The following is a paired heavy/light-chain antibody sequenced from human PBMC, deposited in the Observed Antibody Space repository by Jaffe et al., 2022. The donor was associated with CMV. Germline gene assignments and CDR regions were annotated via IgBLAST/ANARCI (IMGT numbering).Light chain of an antibody. CDR1: QSISTF. Sequence: DIQMTQSPSTLSASVGDRVSITCRASQSISTFLAWYQQKPGKAPKLLIYKASSLETGVPSRFSGSGSGTEFTLTITSLQPDDFAAYYCQQYSAYSRTFGQGTKVEIK. J-gene: IGKJ1*01. V-gene: IGKV1-5*03. CDR2: KAS. CDR3: QQYSAYSRT.
Heavy chain of an antibody. J-gene: IGHJ4*02. D-gene: IGHD2-8*02. CDR2: ITWDGGRT. V-gene: IGHV3-43*01. Sequence: EVQLVESGGAVVPPGGSLRLSCEGSGFTFGDYTMYWVRQAPGKGLEWVSLITWDGGRTSYADSMKGRFTISRDNSKNSLYLQMNNLKTDDTALYYCVRATTWSPSDYWGQGTLVTVSS. CDR1: GFTFGDYT. CDR3: VRATTWSPSDY.